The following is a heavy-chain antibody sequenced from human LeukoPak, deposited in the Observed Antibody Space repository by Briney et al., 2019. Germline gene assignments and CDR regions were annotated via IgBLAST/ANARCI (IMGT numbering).Heavy chain of an antibody. CDR3: ARDGSSSWSTYYYYYMDV. D-gene: IGHD6-13*01. J-gene: IGHJ6*03. CDR1: GFTFSSYE. V-gene: IGHV3-48*03. Sequence: GGSLRLSCAASGFTFSSYEMNWVRQAPGKGLEWVSYISSSGSTIYYADSVKGRLTISRDNAKNSLYLQMNSLRAEDTAVYYCARDGSSSWSTYYYYYMDVWGKGTTVTVSS. CDR2: ISSSGSTI.